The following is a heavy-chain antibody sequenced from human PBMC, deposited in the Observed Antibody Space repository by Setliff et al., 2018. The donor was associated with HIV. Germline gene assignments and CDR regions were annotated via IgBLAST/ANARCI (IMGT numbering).Heavy chain of an antibody. Sequence: SETLSLTCTVSGVSISSYYWSWIRQAPGRGLEWIGYTHYSGTTYNPSLKSRVTMSVDTSKNQFSLRVRSVTAADTAVYYCAREDVPDWFDPWGQGTLVTVSS. V-gene: IGHV4-59*01. D-gene: IGHD6-6*01. CDR3: AREDVPDWFDP. CDR1: GVSISSYY. CDR2: THYSGTT. J-gene: IGHJ5*02.